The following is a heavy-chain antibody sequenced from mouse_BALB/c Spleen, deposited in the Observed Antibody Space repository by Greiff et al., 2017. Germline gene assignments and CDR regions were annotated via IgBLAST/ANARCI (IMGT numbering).Heavy chain of an antibody. CDR1: GYTFTSYW. V-gene: IGHV1-5*01. J-gene: IGHJ2*01. CDR2: IYPGNSDT. D-gene: IGHD1-1*01. CDR3: TYYYDGFDY. Sequence: EVQLQQSGTVLARPGASVKMSCKASGYTFTSYWMHWVKQRPGQGLEWIGAIYPGNSDTSYNQKFKGKAKLTAVTSTSTAYMELSSLTNEDSAVSNGTYYYDGFDYWGQGTTLTVSS.